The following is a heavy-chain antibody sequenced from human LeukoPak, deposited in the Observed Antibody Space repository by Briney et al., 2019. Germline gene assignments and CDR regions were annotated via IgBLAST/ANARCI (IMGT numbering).Heavy chain of an antibody. CDR3: AREFRAAAGTGYYYYMDV. CDR2: INHSGST. J-gene: IGHJ6*03. CDR1: GGSFSGYY. Sequence: SETLSLTCAVYGGSFSGYYWSWIRQPPGKGLEWIGEINHSGSTNYNPSLKSRVTISVDTSKNQFSLKLSSVTAADTAVYYCAREFRAAAGTGYYYYMDVRGKGTTVTVSS. V-gene: IGHV4-34*01. D-gene: IGHD6-13*01.